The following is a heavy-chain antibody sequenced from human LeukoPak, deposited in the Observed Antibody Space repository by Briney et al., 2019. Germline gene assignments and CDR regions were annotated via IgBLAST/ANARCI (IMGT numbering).Heavy chain of an antibody. CDR2: ISSSSSYI. Sequence: GGSLRLSCAASGFTFSSYSMNWVRQAPGQGLEWVSSISSSSSYIYYADSVKGRFTTSSDNAKNSLYLQMNSLRAEDTAVYYCASSEYSSGWGPNWGQGTLVTVSS. J-gene: IGHJ4*02. CDR1: GFTFSSYS. CDR3: ASSEYSSGWGPN. V-gene: IGHV3-21*01. D-gene: IGHD6-19*01.